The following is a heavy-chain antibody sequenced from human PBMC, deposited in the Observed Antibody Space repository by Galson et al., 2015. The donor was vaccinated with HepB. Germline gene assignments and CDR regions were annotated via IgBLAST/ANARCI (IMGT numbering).Heavy chain of an antibody. CDR3: AREGYYDFWSGYRNWFDP. CDR2: ISYDGSNK. V-gene: IGHV3-30-3*01. CDR1: GFTFSSYA. J-gene: IGHJ5*02. Sequence: SLRLSCAASGFTFSSYAMHWVRQAPGKGLEWVAVISYDGSNKYYANSVKGRVTISRDNSKNTLYLQMNSLRAEDTAVYYCAREGYYDFWSGYRNWFDPWGQGTLVTVSS. D-gene: IGHD3-3*01.